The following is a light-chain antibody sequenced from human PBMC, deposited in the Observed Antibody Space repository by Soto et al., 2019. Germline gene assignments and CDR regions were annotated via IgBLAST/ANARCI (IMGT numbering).Light chain of an antibody. CDR3: ETWESNTRV. V-gene: IGLV4-60*02. J-gene: IGLJ2*01. CDR2: LEGSGSY. CDR1: SGHSSYI. Sequence: QLVLTQSSSASASLGSSVKLTCTLSSGHSSYIIAWHQQQPGKAPRYLMKLEGSGSYNKGSGVPDRFSGSSSGADRYLTISNLQFEDEADYYCETWESNTRVFGGGTKPTVL.